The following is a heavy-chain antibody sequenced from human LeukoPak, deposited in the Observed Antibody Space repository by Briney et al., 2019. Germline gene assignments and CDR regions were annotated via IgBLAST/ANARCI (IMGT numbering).Heavy chain of an antibody. CDR1: GFTFSSYA. D-gene: IGHD3-22*01. V-gene: IGHV3-23*01. CDR3: AKRDNNDYYTGLHVFDI. J-gene: IGHJ3*02. Sequence: GGSLRLSCAASGFTFSSYAMSWVRQAPGKGPEWVSGISGSGDRTYYTDSVKGRFTISRDNSKNTLNLQMNGLRAEDTAVYFCAKRDNNDYYTGLHVFDIWGQGTMVTVSS. CDR2: ISGSGDRT.